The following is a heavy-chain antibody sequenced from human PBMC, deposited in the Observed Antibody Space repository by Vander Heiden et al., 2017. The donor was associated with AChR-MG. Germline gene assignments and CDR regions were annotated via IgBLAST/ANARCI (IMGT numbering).Heavy chain of an antibody. CDR2: IRGSGGSK. CDR1: GFTFSSYA. V-gene: IGHV3-23*01. CDR3: AKDKWTYYYDSSGYLDY. Sequence: VPLLESGGGLVQPGGSLRLSCAASGFTFSSYAMSWVRQARGKGLVWVAAIRGSGGSKYYADTVKGRFTISRDNSKNTLYLQMNSLRAEDTAGYYCAKDKWTYYYDSSGYLDYWGQGTLVTVSS. J-gene: IGHJ4*02. D-gene: IGHD3-22*01.